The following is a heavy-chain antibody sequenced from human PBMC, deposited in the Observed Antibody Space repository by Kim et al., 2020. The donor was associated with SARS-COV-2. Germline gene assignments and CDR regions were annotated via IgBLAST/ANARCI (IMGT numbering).Heavy chain of an antibody. Sequence: ASVKVSCKASGYTFTGYYMHWVRQAPGQGLEWMGRINPNSGGTNYAQKFQGRVTMTRDTSISTAYMELSRLRSDDTAVYYCASNYYYDLNLFSGAFDIWGQGTMVTVSS. D-gene: IGHD3-22*01. CDR3: ASNYYYDLNLFSGAFDI. J-gene: IGHJ3*02. CDR1: GYTFTGYY. CDR2: INPNSGGT. V-gene: IGHV1-2*06.